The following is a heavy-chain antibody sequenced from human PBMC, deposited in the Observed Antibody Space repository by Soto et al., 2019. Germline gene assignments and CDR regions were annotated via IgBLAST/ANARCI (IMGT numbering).Heavy chain of an antibody. CDR3: AKDAIHVLLGYTYGAGGMDV. J-gene: IGHJ6*02. CDR2: ISWNSGDI. Sequence: LRLSCAASGFTFDDYAMHWVRLAPGKGLEWVSGISWNSGDIYYADSVKGRFTISRDNAKNSLYLQMNSLRPDDTAMYYCAKDAIHVLLGYTYGAGGMDVWGQGTTVTVSS. V-gene: IGHV3-9*01. CDR1: GFTFDDYA. D-gene: IGHD5-18*01.